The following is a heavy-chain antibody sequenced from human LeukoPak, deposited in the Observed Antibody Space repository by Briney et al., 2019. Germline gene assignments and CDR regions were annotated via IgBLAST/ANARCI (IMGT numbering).Heavy chain of an antibody. J-gene: IGHJ4*02. V-gene: IGHV3-53*01. Sequence: GGSLRLSCAASGFTVSSNYMSWVRQAPGKGLEWVSVIYSGGSTYYADSVKGRFTISRDNSKNTLYLQMNSLRAEDTAVYYCAKSGVSYSGYDYFDYWGQGTLVTVSS. CDR2: IYSGGST. CDR3: AKSGVSYSGYDYFDY. D-gene: IGHD5-12*01. CDR1: GFTVSSNY.